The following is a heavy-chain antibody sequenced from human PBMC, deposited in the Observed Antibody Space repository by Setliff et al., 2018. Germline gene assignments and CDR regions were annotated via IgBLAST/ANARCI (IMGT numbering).Heavy chain of an antibody. Sequence: GGSLRLSCAASGFTFSSYWMHWVRQAPGKGLVWVSRIDTDGSITDYADSVKGRFTISRDNARNTLFLQMNSLRAEDTAVYYCARRATGRPVPEDYWGQGTLVTVSS. D-gene: IGHD6-6*01. V-gene: IGHV3-74*01. J-gene: IGHJ4*02. CDR1: GFTFSSYW. CDR2: IDTDGSIT. CDR3: ARRATGRPVPEDY.